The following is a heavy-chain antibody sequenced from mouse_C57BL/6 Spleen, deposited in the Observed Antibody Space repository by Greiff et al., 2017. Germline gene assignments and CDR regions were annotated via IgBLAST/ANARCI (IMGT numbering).Heavy chain of an antibody. CDR1: GYTFTSYW. CDR3: ARPYSNYVRDCDV. D-gene: IGHD2-5*01. J-gene: IGHJ1*03. V-gene: IGHV1-53*01. CDR2: INPSNGGT. Sequence: QVQLLQSGTELVKPGASVKLSCTASGYTFTSYWMHWVKQRPGQGLEWIGNINPSNGGTNYTEKFKSKATLTVDKSSSTAYLQLSGLTSEDCAVYFCARPYSNYVRDCDVGGRGTGVTVST.